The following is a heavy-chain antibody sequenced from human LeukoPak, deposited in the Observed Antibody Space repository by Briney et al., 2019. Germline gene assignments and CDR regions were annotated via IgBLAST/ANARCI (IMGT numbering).Heavy chain of an antibody. CDR2: IKSDGSST. J-gene: IGHJ4*02. Sequence: GGSLRLSCAASGCTFSNAWMSWVRQGPGKGLVWVSRIKSDGSSTSYADSVKGRFTISRDNAKNTVYVHMNSLRDEDTAVYYCARGGRYAYFLDYWGQGTLVTVSS. CDR3: ARGGRYAYFLDY. V-gene: IGHV3-74*01. CDR1: GCTFSNAW. D-gene: IGHD3-16*01.